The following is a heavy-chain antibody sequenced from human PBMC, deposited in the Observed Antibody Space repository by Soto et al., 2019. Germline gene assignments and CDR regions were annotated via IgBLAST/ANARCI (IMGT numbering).Heavy chain of an antibody. Sequence: LSLTCTVSSYSIIGLSLTWMRQPAGKVLEWIGRIYSSGETNYNPSLTGRVIMSLDTSKNQFSLNLTSVTAADTAVYYCARASQCKSYFDCFAWLDYWGQGTLVTVSS. CDR3: ARASQCKSYFDCFAWLDY. D-gene: IGHD3-9*01. V-gene: IGHV4-4*07. J-gene: IGHJ4*02. CDR1: SYSIIGLS. CDR2: IYSSGET.